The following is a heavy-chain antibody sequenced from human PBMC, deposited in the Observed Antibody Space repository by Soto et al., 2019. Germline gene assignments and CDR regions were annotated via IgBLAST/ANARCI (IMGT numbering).Heavy chain of an antibody. CDR3: AREDDYNDRYFYYGLDV. CDR2: ISFDGNQK. Sequence: LXLSCAASGFTFKNYSLHWVRQAPGKGLEWVAVISFDGNQKYYADSVKGRFTISRDNFKNTLYLQMNNLRPEDAALYFCAREDDYNDRYFYYGLDVWGQGTTVTVSS. D-gene: IGHD4-4*01. V-gene: IGHV3-30-3*01. J-gene: IGHJ6*02. CDR1: GFTFKNYS.